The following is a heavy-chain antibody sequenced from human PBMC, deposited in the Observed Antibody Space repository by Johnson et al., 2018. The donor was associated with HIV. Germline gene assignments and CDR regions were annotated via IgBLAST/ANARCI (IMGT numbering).Heavy chain of an antibody. CDR2: LKSRTDGNTA. J-gene: IGHJ3*02. CDR1: GFTFSDYY. D-gene: IGHD1-26*01. V-gene: IGHV3-15*01. Sequence: VQLVESGGGLVKPGGSLRLSCAASGFTFSDYYMSWIRQAPGKGLEWVGRLKSRTDGNTADYAAPVKGRFTISRDNSKNTLYLQMNSLKTEYTALYYCTTDVPGGPYYNAFDIWGQGTMVTVSS. CDR3: TTDVPGGPYYNAFDI.